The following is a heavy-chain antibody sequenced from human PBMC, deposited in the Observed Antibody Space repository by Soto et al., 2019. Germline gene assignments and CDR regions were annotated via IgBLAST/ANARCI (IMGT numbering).Heavy chain of an antibody. CDR3: AIGGSSSDNGMDV. D-gene: IGHD6-6*01. CDR1: GFTFSTYS. CDR2: ISSRSYTI. V-gene: IGHV3-48*02. J-gene: IGHJ6*02. Sequence: EVQLVESGGGLVQPGGSLRLSCAASGFTFSTYSMNWVGQAPGKGLEWVSYISSRSYTIYYVDSVKGRFIISRDNAKNSLYLQRNSLRDEDTAVYYCAIGGSSSDNGMDVWGQGTTVTVSS.